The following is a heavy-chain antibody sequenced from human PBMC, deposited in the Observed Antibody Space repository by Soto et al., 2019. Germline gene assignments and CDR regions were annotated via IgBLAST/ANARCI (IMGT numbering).Heavy chain of an antibody. CDR2: ISSSGSTI. J-gene: IGHJ6*03. CDR3: ARVRSNYVKVDYYYYYMDV. CDR1: GFTFSDYY. V-gene: IGHV3-11*01. Sequence: GGSLRLSCAASGFTFSDYYMSWIRQAPGKGLEWVSYISSSGSTIYYADSVKGRFTISRDNAKNSLYLQMNSLRAEDTAVYYCARVRSNYVKVDYYYYYMDVWGKGTTVTVSS. D-gene: IGHD4-4*01.